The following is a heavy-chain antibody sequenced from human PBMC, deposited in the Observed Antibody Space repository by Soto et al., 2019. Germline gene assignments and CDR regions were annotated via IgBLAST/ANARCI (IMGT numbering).Heavy chain of an antibody. CDR2: IYYSGST. V-gene: IGHV4-39*01. Sequence: SETLSLTCTVSGGSISSSSYYWGWIRQPPGKGLEWVGSIYYSGSTYYNPSLKSRVTISVDTSKNQFSLKLSSVTAADTAVYYCARVIEHNWNRWFDPWGQGTLVTVSS. CDR3: ARVIEHNWNRWFDP. D-gene: IGHD1-20*01. CDR1: GGSISSSSYY. J-gene: IGHJ5*02.